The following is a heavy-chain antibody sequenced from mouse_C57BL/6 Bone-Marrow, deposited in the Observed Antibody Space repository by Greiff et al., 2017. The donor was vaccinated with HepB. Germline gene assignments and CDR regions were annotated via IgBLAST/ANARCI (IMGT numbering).Heavy chain of an antibody. V-gene: IGHV1-53*01. D-gene: IGHD1-1*01. CDR1: GYTFTSYW. CDR2: INPSNGGT. CDR3: ARKDATAEGYFDY. Sequence: QVQLQQPGTELVKPGASVKLSCTASGYTFTSYWMHWVKQRPGQGLEWIGNINPSNGGTNYDEKFKSKATLTVDKSSSTAYMQLSSLTSEDSAVYYCARKDATAEGYFDYWGQGTTLTVSS. J-gene: IGHJ2*01.